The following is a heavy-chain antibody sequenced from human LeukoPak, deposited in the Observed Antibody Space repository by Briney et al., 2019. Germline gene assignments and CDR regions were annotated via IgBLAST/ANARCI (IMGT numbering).Heavy chain of an antibody. CDR2: IYYGGNT. J-gene: IGHJ5*02. CDR1: GGSISSSSYY. D-gene: IGHD4-17*01. Sequence: SETLSLTCTVSGGSISSSSYYWGWIRQPPGKGLEWIGSIYYGGNTYYNPSLMSRVTISVDTSKNQFSLELSSVTAADTAVYYCARRPVTSNWFDPWGQGTLVTVSS. V-gene: IGHV4-39*01. CDR3: ARRPVTSNWFDP.